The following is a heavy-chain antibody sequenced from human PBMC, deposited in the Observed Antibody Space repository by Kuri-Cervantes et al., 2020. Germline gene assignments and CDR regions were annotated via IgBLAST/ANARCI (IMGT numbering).Heavy chain of an antibody. CDR1: GFTVSSNY. V-gene: IGHV3-23*01. Sequence: GGSLRLSCAASGFTVSSNYMSWVRQAPGKGLEWVSAISGSGGSTYYADSVKGRFTISRDNSKNTLYLQMNSLRAEDTAVYYCAKAPDYYGSGSPNFDYWGQGTLVTVSS. J-gene: IGHJ4*02. CDR2: ISGSGGST. D-gene: IGHD3-10*01. CDR3: AKAPDYYGSGSPNFDY.